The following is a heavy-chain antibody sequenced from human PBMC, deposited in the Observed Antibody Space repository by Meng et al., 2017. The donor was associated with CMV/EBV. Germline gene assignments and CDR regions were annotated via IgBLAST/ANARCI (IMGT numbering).Heavy chain of an antibody. J-gene: IGHJ4*02. CDR3: AKDSVVFRYGSGSYPYFDY. CDR2: ISYDGSNK. CDR1: GFTFSSYA. V-gene: IGHV3-30-3*01. Sequence: GGSLRLSCAASGFTFSSYAMHWVRQAPGKGLEWVAVISYDGSNKYYADSVKGRFTISRDNSKNTLYLQMNSLRAEDTAVYYCAKDSVVFRYGSGSYPYFDYWGQGTLVTVSS. D-gene: IGHD3-10*01.